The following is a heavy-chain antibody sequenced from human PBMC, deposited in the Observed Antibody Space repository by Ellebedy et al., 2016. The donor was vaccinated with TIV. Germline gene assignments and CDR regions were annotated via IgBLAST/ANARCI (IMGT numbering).Heavy chain of an antibody. CDR3: ARRCTTCYSTDAFDI. V-gene: IGHV3-11*01. D-gene: IGHD2-2*01. CDR2: ISSSGSTI. J-gene: IGHJ3*02. Sequence: GGSLRLSCAASGFTFSDYYMSWIRQAPGKGLEWVSYISSSGSTIYYADSVKGRFTISRDNAKNSLYLQMNSLRPEDTAVYYCARRCTTCYSTDAFDIWGQGTMVTVSS. CDR1: GFTFSDYY.